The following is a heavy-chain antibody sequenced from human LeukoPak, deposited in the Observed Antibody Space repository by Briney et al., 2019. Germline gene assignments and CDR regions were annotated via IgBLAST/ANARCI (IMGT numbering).Heavy chain of an antibody. CDR1: GYTVTSYG. CDR2: ISAYNGNT. Sequence: ASVKVSCTASGYTVTSYGISWVRQAPGQGLEWMRWISAYNGNTNYAQKLQGRVTMTTDTSKSTAYMELRSLRSDDTAVYYCARDLGPGTVAGLDYWGQGTLVTVSS. D-gene: IGHD6-19*01. J-gene: IGHJ4*02. CDR3: ARDLGPGTVAGLDY. V-gene: IGHV1-18*01.